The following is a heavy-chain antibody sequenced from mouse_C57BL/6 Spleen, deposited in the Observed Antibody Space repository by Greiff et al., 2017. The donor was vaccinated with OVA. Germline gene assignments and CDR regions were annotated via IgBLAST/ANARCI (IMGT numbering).Heavy chain of an antibody. J-gene: IGHJ2*01. CDR1: GYTFTSYW. V-gene: IGHV1-59*01. CDR2: IDPSDSYT. Sequence: QVQLKQPGAELVRPGTSVKLSCKASGYTFTSYWMHWVKQRPGQGLEWIGVIDPSDSYTNYNQKFKGKATLTVDTSSSTAYMQLSSLTSEDSAVYYCAVMVTTWDYWGQGTTLTVSS. D-gene: IGHD2-2*01. CDR3: AVMVTTWDY.